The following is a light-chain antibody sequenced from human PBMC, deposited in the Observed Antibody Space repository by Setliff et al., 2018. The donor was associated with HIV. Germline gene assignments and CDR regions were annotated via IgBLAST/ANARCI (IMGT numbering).Light chain of an antibody. V-gene: IGLV2-14*01. CDR2: DVS. CDR3: TSFTSTKTDV. CDR1: SSDIGAYDH. J-gene: IGLJ1*01. Sequence: QSALTQPASVSGSPGQSIIISCTGTSSDIGAYDHVFWFRQYPGKAPQLMIYDVSNRASGVFDRFSASKSGNTASLTISGLQPEDEADYYCTSFTSTKTDVFGSGTKVTVL.